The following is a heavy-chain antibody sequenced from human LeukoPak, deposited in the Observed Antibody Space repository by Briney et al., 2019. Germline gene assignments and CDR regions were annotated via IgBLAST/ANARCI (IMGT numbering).Heavy chain of an antibody. J-gene: IGHJ6*03. V-gene: IGHV1-69*05. CDR2: IIPIFGTA. D-gene: IGHD5-18*01. CDR3: ASSRDTAMVTDDYYYYMDV. Sequence: ASVKVSCKASGGTFSSYAMSWVRQAPGQGLEWMGRIIPIFGTANYAQKFQGRVTLTTDESTSTAYMELSSLRSEDTAVYYCASSRDTAMVTDDYYYYMDVWGKGTTVTVSS. CDR1: GGTFSSYA.